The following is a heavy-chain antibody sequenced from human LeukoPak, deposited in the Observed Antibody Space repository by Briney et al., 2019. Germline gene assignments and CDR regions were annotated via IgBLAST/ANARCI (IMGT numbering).Heavy chain of an antibody. V-gene: IGHV4-39*07. D-gene: IGHD3-10*01. J-gene: IGHJ5*02. CDR3: AREGFLWSGGSGWFDP. CDR1: GGSISSSSYY. Sequence: KPSETLSLTCTVSGGSISSSSYYWGWIRQPPGKGLEWIGSIYYSGSTYYNPSLKSRVTISVDTSKNQFSLKLSSVTAADTAVYYCAREGFLWSGGSGWFDPWGQGTLVTVSS. CDR2: IYYSGST.